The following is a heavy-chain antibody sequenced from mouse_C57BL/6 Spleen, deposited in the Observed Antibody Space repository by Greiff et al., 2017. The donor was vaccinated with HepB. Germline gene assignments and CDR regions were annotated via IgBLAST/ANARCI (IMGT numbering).Heavy chain of an antibody. J-gene: IGHJ2*01. CDR2: IYPGSGNT. CDR1: GYTFTDYY. Sequence: QVQLQQSGPELVKPGASVKISCKASGYTFTDYYINWVKQRPGQGLEWIGWIYPGSGNTKYTEKFKGKATLTVDTSTSTPYMQLSSLTSEDSAVYFCSRGMPYYFDYWGQGTTLTVSS. CDR3: SRGMPYYFDY. V-gene: IGHV1-84*01.